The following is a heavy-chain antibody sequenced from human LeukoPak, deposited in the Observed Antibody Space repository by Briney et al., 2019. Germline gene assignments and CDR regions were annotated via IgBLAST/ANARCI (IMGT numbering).Heavy chain of an antibody. D-gene: IGHD5-18*01. CDR2: ISAYNGNT. CDR1: GYTFTSDG. CDR3: ARELRGYSYGYSHYFDY. Sequence: GASVKVSCKASGYTFTSDGISWVRQAPGQGREWMGWISAYNGNTNYAQKLQGRVTMTTDTSTSTAYMELRSLRSDGTAVYYCARELRGYSYGYSHYFDYWGQGTLVTVSS. V-gene: IGHV1-18*01. J-gene: IGHJ4*02.